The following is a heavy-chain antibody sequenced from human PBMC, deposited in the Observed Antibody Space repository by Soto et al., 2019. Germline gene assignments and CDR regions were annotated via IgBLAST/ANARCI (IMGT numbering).Heavy chain of an antibody. J-gene: IGHJ6*03. CDR2: ISASNGDT. Sequence: QVALVQSGVEVKKPGASVKVSCKASGYTFTNHGLSWVRQAPGQGLEWMGWISASNGDTNYAQKFLGRVTVTTDTSTSIGYMEVRSLKSEDTAVYYCAIMVRGSKIDHYYYMDVWGKGTTVIVSS. V-gene: IGHV1-18*04. CDR1: GYTFTNHG. CDR3: AIMVRGSKIDHYYYMDV. D-gene: IGHD3-10*01.